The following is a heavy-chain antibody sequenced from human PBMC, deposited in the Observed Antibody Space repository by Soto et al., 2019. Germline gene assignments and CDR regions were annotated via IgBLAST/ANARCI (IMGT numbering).Heavy chain of an antibody. Sequence: SETLSLTCTVSGGSISSSSYYWGWIRQPPGKGLEWIGSIYYSGSTYYNPSLKSRVTISVDTSKNQFSLKLSSVTAADTAVYYCARGSYYYGMDVWGQGTTVTVS. CDR3: ARGSYYYGMDV. CDR1: GGSISSSSYY. CDR2: IYYSGST. J-gene: IGHJ6*02. V-gene: IGHV4-39*01.